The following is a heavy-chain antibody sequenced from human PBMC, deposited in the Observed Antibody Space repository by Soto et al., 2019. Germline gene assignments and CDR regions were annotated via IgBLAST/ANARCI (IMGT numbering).Heavy chain of an antibody. D-gene: IGHD3-3*01. J-gene: IGHJ6*02. CDR3: ARDRSTIFGVVITAGYYGMDV. Sequence: QVHLVQSGAEVKKPGASVKVSCKASDDTFTDYYIHWVRQAPGQGLEWLGWINPHSGGTKCVQEFQGRVTMTRDTSINTAYMELSRLTSDDTAVYFCARDRSTIFGVVITAGYYGMDVWGQGTAVTVSS. V-gene: IGHV1-2*02. CDR2: INPHSGGT. CDR1: DDTFTDYY.